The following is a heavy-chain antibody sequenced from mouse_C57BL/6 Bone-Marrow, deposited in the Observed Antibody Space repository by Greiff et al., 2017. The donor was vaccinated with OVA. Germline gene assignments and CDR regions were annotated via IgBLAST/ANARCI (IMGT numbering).Heavy chain of an antibody. CDR3: ARDYYGSRWYFDV. J-gene: IGHJ1*03. CDR1: GYTFTSYW. V-gene: IGHV1-55*01. Sequence: QVQLQQPGAELVKPGASVKMSCKASGYTFTSYWITWVKQRPGQGLEWIGDIYPGSGSTNYNEKFKSKATLTVDTSSSTAHMQLSSLTSEDSAVYYCARDYYGSRWYFDVWGTGTTVTVSS. D-gene: IGHD1-1*01. CDR2: IYPGSGST.